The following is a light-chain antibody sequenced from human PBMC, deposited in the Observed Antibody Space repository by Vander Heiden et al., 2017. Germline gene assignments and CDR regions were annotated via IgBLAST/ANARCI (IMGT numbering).Light chain of an antibody. V-gene: IGLV3-1*01. J-gene: IGLJ2*01. CDR3: QEWDSSTVV. CDR2: QDS. Sequence: SYELTQPPSVSVSPGQTASITCSGDKLGDKYACWYQQKPGQSPVLVSYQDSKRPSGIPERFSGSNSGNTATLTISGTQAMDEADYYCQEWDSSTVVFGGGTKLTVL. CDR1: KLGDKY.